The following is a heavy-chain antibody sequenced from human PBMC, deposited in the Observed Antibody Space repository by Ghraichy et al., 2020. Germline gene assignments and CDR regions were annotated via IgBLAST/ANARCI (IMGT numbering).Heavy chain of an antibody. CDR1: GVSISRSTYY. CDR3: ARDRTRTGAPAAIRDY. J-gene: IGHJ4*02. Sequence: SQTLSLTCAVSGVSISRSTYYWGWIRQPPGKGLEWIGSIYYSGSTYYNPSLKSRVTISLDTSNNHFSLKLSSVTAADTAVHYCARDRTRTGAPAAIRDYWGQGTLVTVSS. V-gene: IGHV4-39*07. D-gene: IGHD2-2*01. CDR2: IYYSGST.